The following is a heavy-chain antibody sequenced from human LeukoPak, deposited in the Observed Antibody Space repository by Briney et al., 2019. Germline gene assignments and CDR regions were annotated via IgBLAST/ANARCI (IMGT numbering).Heavy chain of an antibody. CDR1: GFTFSNYP. V-gene: IGHV3-23*01. D-gene: IGHD1-26*01. CDR2: FSGSGGST. J-gene: IGHJ4*02. Sequence: PGGSLRLSCAASGFTFSNYPMSWVRQAPGKGLEGVSAFSGSGGSTYYADSVKGRFTISRDNSRNTLYLQMNSLRAEDTAVYYCAKVSVVGATTGYFDYWGQGTLVTVSS. CDR3: AKVSVVGATTGYFDY.